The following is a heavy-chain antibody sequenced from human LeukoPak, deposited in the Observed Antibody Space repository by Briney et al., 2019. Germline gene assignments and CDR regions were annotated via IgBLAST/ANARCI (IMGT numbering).Heavy chain of an antibody. CDR2: IFPSGGEI. V-gene: IGHV3-23*01. CDR1: GFTFSTFA. Sequence: GGSLRLSCAASGFTFSTFAMIWVRQPPGKGLEWVSSIFPSGGEIHYADSVRGRFTISRDNSKSTLSLQMNSLRAEDTAIYYCANSPDGASDYWGQGTLVTVSS. CDR3: ANSPDGASDY. J-gene: IGHJ4*02.